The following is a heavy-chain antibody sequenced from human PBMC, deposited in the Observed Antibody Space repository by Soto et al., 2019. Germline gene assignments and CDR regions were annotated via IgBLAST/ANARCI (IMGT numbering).Heavy chain of an antibody. CDR1: GCIVSDYT. CDR3: GSGGGVGLFDP. D-gene: IGHD2-8*02. V-gene: IGHV3-21*01. CDR2: ISSCSSHK. Sequence: GSLRLSCSPSGCIVSDYTMNWVRQAPGKGLEWVSSISSCSSHKYHADSVKGRFTISRDNAKRSIYLQMLSLTAVVTDIYDCGSGGGVGLFDPWGQGTIVTLSS. J-gene: IGHJ5*02.